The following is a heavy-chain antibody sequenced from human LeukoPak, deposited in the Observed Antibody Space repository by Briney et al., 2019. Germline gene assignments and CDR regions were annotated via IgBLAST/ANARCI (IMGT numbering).Heavy chain of an antibody. CDR2: INPSGGRT. CDR1: GYTFTGYY. CDR3: AREAAAGTTSFDY. D-gene: IGHD6-13*01. J-gene: IGHJ4*02. Sequence: GASVKVSCKASGYTFTGYYMHWVRQAPGQGLEWMGIINPSGGRTRYAQKFQGRVTMTRDTSTSTLYMELSSLRSEDTAVYYCAREAAAGTTSFDYWGQGTLVTVSS. V-gene: IGHV1-46*01.